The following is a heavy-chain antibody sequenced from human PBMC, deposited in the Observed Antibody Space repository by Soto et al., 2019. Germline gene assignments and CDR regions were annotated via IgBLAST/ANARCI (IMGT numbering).Heavy chain of an antibody. D-gene: IGHD3-10*01. CDR2: ISAGGSTM. J-gene: IGHJ6*02. CDR3: ARDLQYYGSGSSD. CDR1: GFTFSDCY. Sequence: VQLVESGGGLIQPGGSLRLSCLASGFTFSDCYMSWIRQAPGKGLEWVSYISAGGSTMYYAESVKGRFTISRDDAKNSLYLQMNSLRAEDTAVYYCARDLQYYGSGSSDWGQGTTVTVSS. V-gene: IGHV3-11*01.